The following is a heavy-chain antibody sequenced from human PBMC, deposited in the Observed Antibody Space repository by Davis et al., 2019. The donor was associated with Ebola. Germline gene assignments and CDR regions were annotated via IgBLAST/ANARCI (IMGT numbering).Heavy chain of an antibody. V-gene: IGHV4-31*03. CDR2: IYYSGST. CDR1: GGSISSGGYY. CDR3: ARDRGLESRGAYYYYYGMDV. J-gene: IGHJ6*02. Sequence: TLSLTCTVSGGSISSGGYYWSWIRQHPGKGLEWIGYIYYSGSTYYNPSLKSRVTISVDTSKNQFSLKLSSVAAADTAVYYCARDRGLESRGAYYYYYGMDVWGQGTTVTVSS. D-gene: IGHD3-10*01.